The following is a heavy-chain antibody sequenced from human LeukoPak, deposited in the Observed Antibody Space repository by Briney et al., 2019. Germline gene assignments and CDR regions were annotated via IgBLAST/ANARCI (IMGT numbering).Heavy chain of an antibody. J-gene: IGHJ6*02. CDR2: IYYSGSP. CDR1: GGSISSYY. CDR3: ARDGENYYKNYGLDV. D-gene: IGHD3-10*01. V-gene: IGHV4-59*12. Sequence: PSETLSLTCTVSGGSISSYYWSWIRQPPGKGLERIGYIYYSGSPNYNPSLKSRVTISLDTSKNQFSLKLSSVTAADTAVYYCARDGENYYKNYGLDVWGQGTTVTVSS.